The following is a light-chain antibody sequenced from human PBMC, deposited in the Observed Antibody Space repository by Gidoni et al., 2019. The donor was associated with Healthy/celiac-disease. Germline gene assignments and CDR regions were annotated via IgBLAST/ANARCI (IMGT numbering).Light chain of an antibody. V-gene: IGKV1-8*01. Sequence: AMRMSQSPSSLSASTGDRVTITSRASQGISSYLAWYQPKPGKAPKLLLYAATTLQSGVPSSFSGSGSATDFTLPIICLQSEDFSTFYCQQDYSYPFTFGGGTKLEIK. CDR3: QQDYSYPFT. J-gene: IGKJ4*01. CDR1: QGISSY. CDR2: AAT.